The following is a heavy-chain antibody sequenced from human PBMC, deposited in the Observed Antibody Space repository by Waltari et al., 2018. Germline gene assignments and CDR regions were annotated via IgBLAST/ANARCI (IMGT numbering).Heavy chain of an antibody. D-gene: IGHD6-6*01. Sequence: QVQLVESGGGVVRPGVSLRLSCAAPGFTFSTSGLHWVRQAPGKGLEWVAYIRSDGSNINYADSVKGRFTISRDNSKNTLYLQMNSLRAEDTAVYYWATYSGSRGFNYWGQGTLVTVSS. CDR1: GFTFSTSG. J-gene: IGHJ4*02. CDR2: IRSDGSNI. CDR3: ATYSGSRGFNY. V-gene: IGHV3-30*02.